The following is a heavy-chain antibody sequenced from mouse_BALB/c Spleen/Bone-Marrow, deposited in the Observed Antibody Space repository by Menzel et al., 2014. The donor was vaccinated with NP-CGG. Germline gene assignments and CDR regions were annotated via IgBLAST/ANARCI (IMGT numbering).Heavy chain of an antibody. Sequence: DLVKPGASVKLSCKASGYTFTSYWINWMKQRPGQGLEWIGRIAPGSGNTYYNEMFKGKATLTVDTSSSTAYIQLSSLSSEDSPVYFCARSPMITESYAMDYWGQGTSVTVSS. V-gene: IGHV1S41*01. CDR1: GYTFTSYW. CDR2: IAPGSGNT. D-gene: IGHD2-4*01. CDR3: ARSPMITESYAMDY. J-gene: IGHJ4*01.